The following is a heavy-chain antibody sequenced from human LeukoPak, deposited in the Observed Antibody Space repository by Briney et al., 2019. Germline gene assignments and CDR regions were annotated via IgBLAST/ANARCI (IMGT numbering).Heavy chain of an antibody. J-gene: IGHJ5*02. V-gene: IGHV4-59*01. Sequence: SETLSLTCTVSGGSMNNYYWTWIRQPPGKGLEWIGYIYSSGSTNYNPSLKSRFNISVDTSKNQFSLRLTSVTAADTAMYYCARGGQLNWFDPWGQGTLVTVSS. D-gene: IGHD5-18*01. CDR2: IYSSGST. CDR1: GGSMNNYY. CDR3: ARGGQLNWFDP.